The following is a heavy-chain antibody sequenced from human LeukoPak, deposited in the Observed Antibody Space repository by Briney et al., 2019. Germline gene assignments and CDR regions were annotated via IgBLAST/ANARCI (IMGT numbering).Heavy chain of an antibody. Sequence: SETLSLICTVSGGSIGSYYGSWIRQPPGKGLEWIGYIYNSGSTNYSPSLKSRVSILVDTPKNQFSLRLSSETAADTSVYYCARPRRDGYSYTFDYWGQGILVTVSS. CDR2: IYNSGST. CDR1: GGSIGSYY. V-gene: IGHV4-59*01. CDR3: ARPRRDGYSYTFDY. D-gene: IGHD5-24*01. J-gene: IGHJ4*02.